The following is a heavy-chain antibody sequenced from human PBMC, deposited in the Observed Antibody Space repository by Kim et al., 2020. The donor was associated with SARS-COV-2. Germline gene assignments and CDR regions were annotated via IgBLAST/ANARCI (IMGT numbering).Heavy chain of an antibody. J-gene: IGHJ6*02. Sequence: GGSLRLSCAASGFTFSSYSMNWVRQAPGKGLEWVSYISSSSSTIYYADSVKGRFTISRDNAKNSLYLQMNSLRDEDTAVYYCARDHPYYGSGSVYRYYYYYGMDVWGQGTTVTVSS. CDR2: ISSSSSTI. V-gene: IGHV3-48*02. CDR3: ARDHPYYGSGSVYRYYYYYGMDV. CDR1: GFTFSSYS. D-gene: IGHD3-10*01.